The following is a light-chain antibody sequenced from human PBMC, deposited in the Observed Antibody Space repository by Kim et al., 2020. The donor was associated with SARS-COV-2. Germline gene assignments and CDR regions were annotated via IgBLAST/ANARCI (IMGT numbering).Light chain of an antibody. CDR1: ESITNE. CDR3: QQRAKWPRT. V-gene: IGKV3-11*01. CDR2: DIS. J-gene: IGKJ1*01. Sequence: WFPGERATLSCRASESITNELAWYQQKPGQPPRLFIYDISNRATGIPARFSGSGSGTDFTLTVSSLEPEDSATYYCQQRAKWPRTFGQGTKVDIK.